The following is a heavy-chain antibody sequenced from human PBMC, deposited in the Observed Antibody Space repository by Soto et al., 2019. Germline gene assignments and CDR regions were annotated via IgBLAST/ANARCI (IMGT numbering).Heavy chain of an antibody. CDR2: MNPSTGNS. CDR1: GYTFTSYD. V-gene: IGHV1-8*01. J-gene: IGHJ4*02. Sequence: QVQLVQSGAEVRKPGASVKVSCEASGYTFTSYDIYWVRQATGQGLEWMGWMNPSTGNSGYALKFQGRVTMTSDTSISTAHMELSSLRSEDTAVYYCARRAETNGWNGFGADKYYFDFWGQGTLVTVSS. D-gene: IGHD1-1*01. CDR3: ARRAETNGWNGFGADKYYFDF.